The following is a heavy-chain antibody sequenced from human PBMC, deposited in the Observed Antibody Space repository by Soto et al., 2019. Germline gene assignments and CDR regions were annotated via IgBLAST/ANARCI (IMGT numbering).Heavy chain of an antibody. D-gene: IGHD3-22*01. CDR1: GYTFRNYD. J-gene: IGHJ4*02. CDR2: ISAYNGNT. V-gene: IGHV1-18*01. Sequence: ASVKVSCKASGYTFRNYDITWVRQAPGQGLEWMGWISAYNGNTNYPQNLQGRITVTTDTSTSTAYMELRSLRSDDTAVYFCARELQSYDSGGRPQYSFDFWGQGTLVAVSS. CDR3: ARELQSYDSGGRPQYSFDF.